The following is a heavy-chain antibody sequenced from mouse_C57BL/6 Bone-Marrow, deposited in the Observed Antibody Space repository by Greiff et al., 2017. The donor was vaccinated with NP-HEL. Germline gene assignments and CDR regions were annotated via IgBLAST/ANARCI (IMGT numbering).Heavy chain of an antibody. CDR1: GYTFTTYP. CDR3: ARRDYYGSTSFAY. CDR2: FHPYNDDT. J-gene: IGHJ3*01. V-gene: IGHV1-47*01. D-gene: IGHD1-1*01. Sequence: QVQLKESGAELVKPGASVKMSCKASGYTFTTYPIEWMKQNHGKSLEWIGNFHPYNDDTKYNEKFKGKATLTVEKSSSTVYLELSRLTSDDSAVYYCARRDYYGSTSFAYWGQGTLVTVSA.